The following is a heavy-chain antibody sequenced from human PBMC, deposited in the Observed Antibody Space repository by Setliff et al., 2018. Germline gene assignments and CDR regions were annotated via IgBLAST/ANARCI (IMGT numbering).Heavy chain of an antibody. CDR3: ARGEHIVSGDFYHYNDV. CDR2: INPNSGGT. D-gene: IGHD2-15*01. J-gene: IGHJ6*03. CDR1: GYTFTGYY. V-gene: IGHV1-2*02. Sequence: TSVKVVCKASGYTFTGYYMHWVRQAPGHGLEWMGWINPNSGGTNYAQKFQGRVTMTRDTSISTAYMELRRLKSDDTAVYYCARGEHIVSGDFYHYNDVWGKGTTVTVSS.